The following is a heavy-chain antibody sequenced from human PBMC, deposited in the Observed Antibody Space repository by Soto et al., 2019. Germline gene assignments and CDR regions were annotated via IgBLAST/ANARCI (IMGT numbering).Heavy chain of an antibody. CDR1: GSTFSSYS. CDR3: ARGDTAMRSPYFDP. V-gene: IGHV3-21*01. D-gene: IGHD5-18*01. CDR2: ISSSSSYI. J-gene: IGHJ5*02. Sequence: GGSLRLSCAASGSTFSSYSMNWVRQAPGKGLEWVSSISSSSSYIYYADSVKGRFTISRDNAKNSLYLQMNSLRAEDTAVYYCARGDTAMRSPYFDPWGQGTLVTVSS.